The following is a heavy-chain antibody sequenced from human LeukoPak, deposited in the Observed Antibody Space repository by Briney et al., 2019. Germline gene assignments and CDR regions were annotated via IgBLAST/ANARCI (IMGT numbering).Heavy chain of an antibody. CDR3: ARDYYMVRGVIPFNWFDP. Sequence: GASVKVSCKASGYTFTSYYMHWVRQAPGQGLEWMGIINPSGGSTSYAQKFQGRVPMTRDTSTSTVYMELSSLRSEDTAVYYCARDYYMVRGVIPFNWFDPWGQGTLVTVSS. J-gene: IGHJ5*02. V-gene: IGHV1-46*01. D-gene: IGHD3-10*01. CDR2: INPSGGST. CDR1: GYTFTSYY.